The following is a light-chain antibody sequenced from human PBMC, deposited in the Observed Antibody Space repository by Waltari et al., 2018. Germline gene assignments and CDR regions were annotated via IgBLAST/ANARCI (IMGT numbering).Light chain of an antibody. CDR3: MQALQTWCT. CDR2: LGS. Sequence: DIVMTQSPLSLPVTPGEPASISCRSSQSLLHSNGYNYLDWYLQKPGQSPQLLIYLGSNRASGVPDRFSGCGSGTDFTLKISRVEAEDVGVYYCMQALQTWCTFGQGTKLEIK. V-gene: IGKV2-28*01. CDR1: QSLLHSNGYNY. J-gene: IGKJ2*02.